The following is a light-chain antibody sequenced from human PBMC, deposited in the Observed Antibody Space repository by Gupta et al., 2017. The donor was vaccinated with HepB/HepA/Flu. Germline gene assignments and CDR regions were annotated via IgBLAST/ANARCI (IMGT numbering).Light chain of an antibody. Sequence: SYELTQPPSVSVSPGQTASITCSGDKLGDKYACWYQQKPGQSPVLVIYQDSKRPSGIPERFSGSNSGNTATLTISGTQAMDEADYYCQAWDSITDVVFGGGTKLTVL. CDR2: QDS. J-gene: IGLJ2*01. V-gene: IGLV3-1*01. CDR1: KLGDKY. CDR3: QAWDSITDVV.